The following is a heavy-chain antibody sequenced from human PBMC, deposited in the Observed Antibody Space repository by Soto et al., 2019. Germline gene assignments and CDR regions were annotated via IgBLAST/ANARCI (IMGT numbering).Heavy chain of an antibody. Sequence: GGSLRLSCAASGFTFSSYEMNWVRQAPGKGLEWVSYISSSGSTIYYADSVKGRFTISRDNAKNSLYLQMNSLRAEDTAVYYCARVCSSTSCHDAFDIWGQGTMVTVSS. V-gene: IGHV3-48*03. J-gene: IGHJ3*02. CDR3: ARVCSSTSCHDAFDI. D-gene: IGHD2-2*01. CDR1: GFTFSSYE. CDR2: ISSSGSTI.